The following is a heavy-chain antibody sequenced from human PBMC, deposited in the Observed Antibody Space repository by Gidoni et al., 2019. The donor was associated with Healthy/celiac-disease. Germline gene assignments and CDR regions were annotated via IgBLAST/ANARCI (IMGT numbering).Heavy chain of an antibody. D-gene: IGHD3-10*01. CDR3: ARESRLVRGVIIGWFDP. V-gene: IGHV3-7*01. Sequence: WVRQAPGKGLEWVANIKQDGSEKYYVDSVKGRFTISRDNAKNSLYLQMNSLRAEDTAVYYCARESRLVRGVIIGWFDPWGQGTLVTVSS. CDR2: IKQDGSEK. J-gene: IGHJ5*02.